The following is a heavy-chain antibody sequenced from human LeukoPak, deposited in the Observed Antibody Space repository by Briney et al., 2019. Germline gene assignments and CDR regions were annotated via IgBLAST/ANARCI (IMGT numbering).Heavy chain of an antibody. CDR2: IYPGDSDT. CDR3: ARVRRSSGWFGDY. J-gene: IGHJ4*02. Sequence: GESLKISCKGSGYSFTSYWIGWVRQMPGKGLEWMGIIYPGDSDTRYSPSFQGQVTISADKPVSTAYLQWSSLKASDTAFYYCARVRRSSGWFGDYWGQGTLVTVSS. CDR1: GYSFTSYW. D-gene: IGHD6-19*01. V-gene: IGHV5-51*04.